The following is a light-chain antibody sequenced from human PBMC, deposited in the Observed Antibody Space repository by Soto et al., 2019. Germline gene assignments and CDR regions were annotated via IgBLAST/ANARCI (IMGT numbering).Light chain of an antibody. Sequence: EIALTQSPGTLSLSPGERATLSCRASQGVGNKYLAWYQQRPGQAPSLLIYAASSRATGVPDRFSGSGSGTDFTLTISRLEPEEGALYYCQKYTKAHGIPFCQGTLLEIK. J-gene: IGKJ5*01. CDR1: QGVGNKY. CDR2: AAS. V-gene: IGKV3-20*01. CDR3: QKYTKAHGIP.